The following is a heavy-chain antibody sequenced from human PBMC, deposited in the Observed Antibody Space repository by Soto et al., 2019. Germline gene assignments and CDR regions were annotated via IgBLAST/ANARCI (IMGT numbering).Heavy chain of an antibody. CDR2: IYAAGTT. CDR1: GASISGFY. D-gene: IGHD1-1*01. CDR3: VRDGTKTLRDWFDP. V-gene: IGHV4-4*07. J-gene: IGHJ5*02. Sequence: SETLSLTCTVSGASISGFYWSWIRKSAGKGLEWIGRIYAAGTTDYSPSLKSRVMMSVDTSKKQFSLKLRSVTAADTAVYYCVRDGTKTLRDWFDPWGQGISVTVSS.